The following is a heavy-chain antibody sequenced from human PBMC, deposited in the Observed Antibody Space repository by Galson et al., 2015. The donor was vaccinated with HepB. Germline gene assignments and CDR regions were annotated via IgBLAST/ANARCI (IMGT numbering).Heavy chain of an antibody. J-gene: IGHJ6*02. Sequence: SLRLSCAASGFTFSSYAMSWVRQAPGKGLEWVSAISGSGGSTYYADSVKGRFTISRDNSKNTLYLQMNSLRAEDTAVYYCARSQVRGVITPILYYYYYYGMDVWGQGTTVTVSS. CDR3: ARSQVRGVITPILYYYYYYGMDV. CDR2: ISGSGGST. CDR1: GFTFSSYA. D-gene: IGHD3-10*01. V-gene: IGHV3-23*01.